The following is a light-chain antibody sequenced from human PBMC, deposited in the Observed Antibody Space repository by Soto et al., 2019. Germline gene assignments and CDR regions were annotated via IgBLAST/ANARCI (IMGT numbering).Light chain of an antibody. J-gene: IGKJ1*01. CDR1: QRVSNTY. Sequence: EIVLAQSPGTLSLSPGERATLSCRASQRVSNTYLAWYQQKPGQAPRLLIYGVSSRATGIPDRFSGSGSGTDFTLTISRLEPEDSATYYCLQDFSYPRTFGQGTKVDIK. CDR2: GVS. CDR3: LQDFSYPRT. V-gene: IGKV3-20*01.